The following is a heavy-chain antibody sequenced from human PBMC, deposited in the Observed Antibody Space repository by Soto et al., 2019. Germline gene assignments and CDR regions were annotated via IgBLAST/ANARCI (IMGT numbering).Heavy chain of an antibody. D-gene: IGHD3-9*01. CDR2: IHYSGST. CDR3: AASYYAILTGHSAFDI. Sequence: SGTLSLTFTVSGGSITRHYWSWIRQPPGKGLEWIGYIHYSGSTRYNPSLKSRVTMSADTSKTQFSLDLGSVTAADTAVYFCAASYYAILTGHSAFDIWGHRTMVTVSS. V-gene: IGHV4-59*11. J-gene: IGHJ3*02. CDR1: GGSITRHY.